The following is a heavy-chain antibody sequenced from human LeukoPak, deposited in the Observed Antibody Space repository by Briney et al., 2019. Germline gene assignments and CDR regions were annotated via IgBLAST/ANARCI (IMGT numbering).Heavy chain of an antibody. CDR3: ATVATRWLQLTLDY. CDR1: GYTFTTYG. V-gene: IGHV1-18*01. D-gene: IGHD5-24*01. CDR2: ISVYNGNT. Sequence: ASVKVSCKASGYTFTTYGISWVRQAPGQGLEWMGWISVYNGNTIYAQKFQGRVTMTEDTSTDTAYMELSSLRSEDTAVYYCATVATRWLQLTLDYWGQGTLVTVSS. J-gene: IGHJ4*02.